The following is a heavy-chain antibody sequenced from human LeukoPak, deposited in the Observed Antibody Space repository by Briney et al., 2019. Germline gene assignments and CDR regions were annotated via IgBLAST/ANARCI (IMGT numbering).Heavy chain of an antibody. V-gene: IGHV1-2*02. Sequence: GASVKVSCKASGYTFIGYYLHWVRQAPGQGLEWMGWINPHNGDTNYAQKFQGGVTMTRDTSITTAYMELSRLKSDDTAVYYCATVRDIVVGGGPYYFDYWGQGTLVTVSS. CDR2: INPHNGDT. CDR3: ATVRDIVVGGGPYYFDY. CDR1: GYTFIGYY. D-gene: IGHD2-15*01. J-gene: IGHJ4*02.